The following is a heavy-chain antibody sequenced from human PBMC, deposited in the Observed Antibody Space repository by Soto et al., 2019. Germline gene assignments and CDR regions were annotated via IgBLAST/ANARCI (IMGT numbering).Heavy chain of an antibody. CDR1: GYALTELS. V-gene: IGHV1-24*01. Sequence: ASVKVSCKVSGYALTELSMHWVRQAPGKGLEWMGGFDPEDGETIYAQKFQGRVTMTEDTSTDTAYMELSSLRSEDTAVYYCATSSNVAATPFDYWGQGTLVTVSS. D-gene: IGHD2-15*01. CDR2: FDPEDGET. CDR3: ATSSNVAATPFDY. J-gene: IGHJ4*02.